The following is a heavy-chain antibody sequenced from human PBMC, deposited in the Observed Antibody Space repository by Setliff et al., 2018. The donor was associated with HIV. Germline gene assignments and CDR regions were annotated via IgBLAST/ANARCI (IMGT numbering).Heavy chain of an antibody. D-gene: IGHD4-4*01. V-gene: IGHV1-46*01. CDR2: INPFGGTT. J-gene: IGHJ6*03. Sequence: ASVKVSCKSSASRYSFTAYNMHWVRQAPGQGLEWMGIINPFGGTTTYAQKFQGRVTMTRDTSTSTVYTELTNLRSEDTAVYYCARERTTLTPHGLGYMDVWGKGTTVTVSS. CDR3: ARERTTLTPHGLGYMDV. CDR1: RYSFTAYN.